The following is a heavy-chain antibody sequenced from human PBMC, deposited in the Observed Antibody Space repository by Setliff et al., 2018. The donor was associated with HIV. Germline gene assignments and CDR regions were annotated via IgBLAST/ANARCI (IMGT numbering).Heavy chain of an antibody. V-gene: IGHV1-3*01. J-gene: IGHJ3*01. Sequence: ASVMVSCKASGYTFTNYPIHWVRQAPGQRLEWMGWINAGNGNTKYLQRFQGRVTITRDTSASTVYMDLSSLRSEDTAVYFCARLPSAAMWGGSAFDLWGQGTMVTVSS. D-gene: IGHD2-2*01. CDR1: GYTFTNYP. CDR3: ARLPSAAMWGGSAFDL. CDR2: INAGNGNT.